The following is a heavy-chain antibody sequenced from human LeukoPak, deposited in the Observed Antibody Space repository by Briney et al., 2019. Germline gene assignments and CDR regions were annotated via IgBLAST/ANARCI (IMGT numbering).Heavy chain of an antibody. D-gene: IGHD1-26*01. CDR1: GFTFSSYW. CDR3: AKDPIFSGSYGVFDY. V-gene: IGHV3-74*01. J-gene: IGHJ4*02. CDR2: INSDGSST. Sequence: GGSLRLSCAASGFTFSSYWMHWVRQAPGKGLVWVSRINSDGSSTSYADSAEGRFTISRDNSKNTLYLQMSSLRAGDTAVYYCAKDPIFSGSYGVFDYWGLGTLVTVSS.